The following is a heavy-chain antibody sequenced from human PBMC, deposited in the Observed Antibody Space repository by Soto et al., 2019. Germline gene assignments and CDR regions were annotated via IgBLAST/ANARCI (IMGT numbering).Heavy chain of an antibody. D-gene: IGHD3-10*01. CDR1: GGSIINSTYY. J-gene: IGHJ6*02. V-gene: IGHV4-39*01. Sequence: SETLSLTCAVYGGSIINSTYYWGWIRQPPGKGLEWIGNIFYSGSTYYNPSLKSRVTISLDTSKNQFSLRLSSVIAADTAVYYCARQGFGATHGLVDVWGQGTTVTVSS. CDR2: IFYSGST. CDR3: ARQGFGATHGLVDV.